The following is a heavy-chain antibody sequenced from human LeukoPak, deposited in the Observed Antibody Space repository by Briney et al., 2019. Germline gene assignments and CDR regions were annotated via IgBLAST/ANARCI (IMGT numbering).Heavy chain of an antibody. CDR1: GGSISSYY. J-gene: IGHJ4*02. V-gene: IGHV4-59*01. CDR2: IYYSGST. CDR3: ARDKGQENYSNYYGATTIDY. D-gene: IGHD4-11*01. Sequence: SETLSLTCTVSGGSISSYYWSWIRQPPGKGLEWIGYIYYSGSTNYNPSLKSRVTISVDTSKNQFSLKLSSVTAADTAVYYCARDKGQENYSNYYGATTIDYWGQGTLVTVSS.